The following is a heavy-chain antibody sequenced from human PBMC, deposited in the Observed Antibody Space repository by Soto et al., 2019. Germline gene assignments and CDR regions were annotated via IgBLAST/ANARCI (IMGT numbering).Heavy chain of an antibody. V-gene: IGHV1-69*13. J-gene: IGHJ6*02. CDR2: IIPTFGTA. CDR1: GGTFSSYA. Sequence: GASVKVSCKAPGGTFSSYAISWVRQAPGQGLEWMGGIIPTFGTANYAQKFQGRVTITADESTSTAYMELSSLRSEDTAVYYCARYYYDSSGYYYYYYGMDVWGQGTTVTVSS. CDR3: ARYYYDSSGYYYYYYGMDV. D-gene: IGHD3-22*01.